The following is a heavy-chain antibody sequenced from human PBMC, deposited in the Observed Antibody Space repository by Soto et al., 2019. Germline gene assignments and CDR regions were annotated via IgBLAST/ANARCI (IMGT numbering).Heavy chain of an antibody. CDR2: IYYSGST. Sequence: QVQLQESGPGLVKPSETLSLTCTVSGGSISSYYWRCIRPPPGKGLEWIGYIYYSGSTHDNPSLMRRVTISVDTSKHQFSLKLSSVTAADKAVYYCARGIAVPGDYYYYGIVVWCQEPTVTVSS. CDR1: GGSISSYY. D-gene: IGHD6-19*01. CDR3: ARGIAVPGDYYYYGIVV. J-gene: IGHJ6*02. V-gene: IGHV4-59*01.